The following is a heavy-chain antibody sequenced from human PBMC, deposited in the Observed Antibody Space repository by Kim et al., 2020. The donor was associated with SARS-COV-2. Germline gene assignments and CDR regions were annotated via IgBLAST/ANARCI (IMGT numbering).Heavy chain of an antibody. D-gene: IGHD6-25*01. Sequence: KYSQKFQGRVTITRDTSANTAYMELSGLRSEDTAVYYCARGYTTGGWFGPWGQGTLVTVSS. J-gene: IGHJ5*02. CDR3: ARGYTTGGWFGP. V-gene: IGHV1-3*01.